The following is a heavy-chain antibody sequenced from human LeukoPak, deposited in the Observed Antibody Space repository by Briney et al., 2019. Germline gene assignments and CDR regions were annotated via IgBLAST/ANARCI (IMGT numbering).Heavy chain of an antibody. Sequence: GGSLSLSCAASGFTFSSYWLSWVRQALGKGLEWVANIKQDGSKKYYVDSVKGRLTISRDNAKNSLYLQMNSLRADDTVVDYCARDTPISPYYYYYYGMDVWGQGTTVTVSS. V-gene: IGHV3-7*03. CDR2: IKQDGSKK. D-gene: IGHD2-2*02. J-gene: IGHJ6*02. CDR1: GFTFSSYW. CDR3: ARDTPISPYYYYYYGMDV.